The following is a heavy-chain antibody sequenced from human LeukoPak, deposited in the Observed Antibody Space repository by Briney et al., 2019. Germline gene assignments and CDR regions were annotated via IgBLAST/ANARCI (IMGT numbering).Heavy chain of an antibody. CDR2: IYYSGST. D-gene: IGHD3-22*01. V-gene: IGHV4-59*01. J-gene: IGHJ5*02. CDR3: ARDNRRYYYDSSGYPITANWFDP. Sequence: ASETLSLTCTVSGGSISSYYWSWIRQPPGKGLEWIGYIYYSGSTNYNPSLKSRVTISVDTSKNQFSLKLSSVTAADTAVYYCARDNRRYYYDSSGYPITANWFDPWGQATLVTVSS. CDR1: GGSISSYY.